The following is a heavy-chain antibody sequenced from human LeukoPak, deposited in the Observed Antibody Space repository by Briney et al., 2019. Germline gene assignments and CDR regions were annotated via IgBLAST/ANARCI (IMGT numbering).Heavy chain of an antibody. D-gene: IGHD1-26*01. CDR3: AKDSGRGIVGATTDFHY. V-gene: IGHV3-43D*03. CDR1: GFTFDDYA. CDR2: ISWDGGST. Sequence: GGSLRLSCAASGFTFDDYAMHWVRQARGKGLEGVSLISWDGGSTYYADSVKGRFTISRDNSKNSLYLQMNSLRAEDTALYYCAKDSGRGIVGATTDFHYWGQGTLVTVSS. J-gene: IGHJ4*02.